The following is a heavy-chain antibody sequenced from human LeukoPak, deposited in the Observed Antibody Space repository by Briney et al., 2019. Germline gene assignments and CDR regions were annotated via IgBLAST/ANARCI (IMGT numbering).Heavy chain of an antibody. J-gene: IGHJ4*02. CDR3: ARNYDSSGYYQYYFDY. CDR1: GGSISSYY. Sequence: SETLSLTCTVSGGSISSYYWSWIRQPPGKGLEWIGYIYYSGSTNYNPSLKSRVTISVDTSKNQFSLKLSSVTAADTAVYYCARNYDSSGYYQYYFDYWGQGTLVTVSS. D-gene: IGHD3-22*01. V-gene: IGHV4-59*08. CDR2: IYYSGST.